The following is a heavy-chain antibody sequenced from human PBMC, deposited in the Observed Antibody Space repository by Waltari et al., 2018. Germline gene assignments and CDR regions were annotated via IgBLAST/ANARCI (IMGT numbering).Heavy chain of an antibody. CDR3: AKGSGYGFDY. CDR2: ISYDGSNK. J-gene: IGHJ4*02. CDR1: GFPFSSYC. Sequence: VQLVESGGGVVQPGRSLRLSCAASGFPFSSYCMHWVRQAPGKGLEGVAVISYDGSNKYYADSVKGRFTISRDNSKNTLYLQMNSLRAEDTAVYYCAKGSGYGFDYWGQGTLVTVSS. D-gene: IGHD5-12*01. V-gene: IGHV3-30*18.